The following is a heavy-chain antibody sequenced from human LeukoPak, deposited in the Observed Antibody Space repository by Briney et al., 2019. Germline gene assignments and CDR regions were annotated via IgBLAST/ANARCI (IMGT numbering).Heavy chain of an antibody. CDR3: TRDIGRLRGDAFDF. J-gene: IGHJ3*01. V-gene: IGHV3-64*01. CDR1: GFTFSTYA. CDR2: ISGNGRST. D-gene: IGHD2-15*01. Sequence: GGSLRLSCTASGFTFSTYATHWVRQAPGKGLEYVSGISGNGRSTFYGSSVKGRFTVSRDNSKDTLYLQMGSLRAEDMAVYYCTRDIGRLRGDAFDFWGQGQWSPSLQ.